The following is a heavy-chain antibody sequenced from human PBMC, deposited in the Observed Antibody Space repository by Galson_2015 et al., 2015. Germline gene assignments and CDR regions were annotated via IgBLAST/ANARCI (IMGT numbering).Heavy chain of an antibody. CDR3: AAGKRLTYNWFDP. J-gene: IGHJ5*02. Sequence: SGSTSYNPSLKSRVTISVDTSKNQFSLNLKSVTAADTAVYYCAAGKRLTYNWFDPWGQGILVTVSS. V-gene: IGHV4-4*06. CDR2: SGST.